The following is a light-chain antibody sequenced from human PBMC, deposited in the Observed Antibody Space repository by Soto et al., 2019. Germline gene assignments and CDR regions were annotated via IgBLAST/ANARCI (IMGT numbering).Light chain of an antibody. Sequence: EIVLAQSPGTLSLARGERATLSCRASQSVSSSYLAWYQQKPGQAPRLLIYGASSRATGIPDRFSGSGSGTDFTLTISRLEPEDFAVYYCQQYGSAPLTFGQGTKVDI. CDR1: QSVSSSY. V-gene: IGKV3-20*01. CDR2: GAS. J-gene: IGKJ1*01. CDR3: QQYGSAPLT.